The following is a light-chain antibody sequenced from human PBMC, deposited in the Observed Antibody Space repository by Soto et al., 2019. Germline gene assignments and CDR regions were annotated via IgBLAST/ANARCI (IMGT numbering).Light chain of an antibody. J-gene: IGLJ1*01. Sequence: QSALTQPASVSGSPGQSITISCTGTSSDVGDYNYVSWYQQHPGKAPKLMLYDVSNRPSGVSNRFSGSKSGNTASLTISGLQAEDEADYYCSSYTSSSTLVVFGTGTKVTVL. V-gene: IGLV2-14*01. CDR2: DVS. CDR1: SSDVGDYNY. CDR3: SSYTSSSTLVV.